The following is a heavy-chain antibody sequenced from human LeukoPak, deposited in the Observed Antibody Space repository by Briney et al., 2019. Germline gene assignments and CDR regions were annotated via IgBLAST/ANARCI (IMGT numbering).Heavy chain of an antibody. D-gene: IGHD3-16*01. CDR2: INHSGST. J-gene: IGHJ4*02. CDR1: GGSFSGYY. Sequence: SETLSLTCAAYGGSFSGYYWSWIRQPPGKGLEWIGEINHSGSTNYNPSLKSRVTISVDTSKNQFSLKLSSVTAADTAVYYCARINYDYVWGSYPLYYFDYWGQGTLVTVSS. CDR3: ARINYDYVWGSYPLYYFDY. V-gene: IGHV4-34*01.